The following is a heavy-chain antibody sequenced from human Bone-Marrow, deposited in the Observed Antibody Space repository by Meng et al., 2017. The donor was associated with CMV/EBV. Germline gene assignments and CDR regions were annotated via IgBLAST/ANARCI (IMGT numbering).Heavy chain of an antibody. Sequence: GGSLRLSCAGSGFTFSTYAIHWVRQAPGKGLEWVALISFDGSNTFYADSVKGRFTISRDNSNNTLYLQMNSLKTEDTAVYYCAGLWSFLLGWGQGTLVTVSS. CDR1: GFTFSTYA. CDR2: ISFDGSNT. CDR3: AGLWSFLLG. J-gene: IGHJ4*02. D-gene: IGHD2-15*01. V-gene: IGHV3-30*04.